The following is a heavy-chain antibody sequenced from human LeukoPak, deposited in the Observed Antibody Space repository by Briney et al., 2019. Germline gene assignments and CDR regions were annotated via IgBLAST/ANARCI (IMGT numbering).Heavy chain of an antibody. CDR1: GYTFTSYD. D-gene: IGHD2-21*02. J-gene: IGHJ3*02. V-gene: IGHV1-8*01. CDR2: MNPNSGNT. CDR3: ARGGVVVTAVDAFDI. Sequence: ASVKVSCKASGYTFTSYDINWVRQATGQGLEWMGWMNPNSGNTGYAQKFQGRVTMTRNTSISTAYMELSSLRSEGTAVYYCARGGVVVTAVDAFDIWGQGTMVTVSS.